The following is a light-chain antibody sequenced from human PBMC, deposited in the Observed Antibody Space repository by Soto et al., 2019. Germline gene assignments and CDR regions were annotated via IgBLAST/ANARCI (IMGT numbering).Light chain of an antibody. Sequence: EIVLTQSPGTLSLSPGERATLSCRASQSVSSSFLAWYQQKPGQAPRLLLYGASTRATGIPDRFSGSGSGTDFPLNISRLEPEDFAVYYCQQYGSSPWTFGQGTKVEIK. CDR3: QQYGSSPWT. CDR2: GAS. J-gene: IGKJ1*01. V-gene: IGKV3-20*01. CDR1: QSVSSSF.